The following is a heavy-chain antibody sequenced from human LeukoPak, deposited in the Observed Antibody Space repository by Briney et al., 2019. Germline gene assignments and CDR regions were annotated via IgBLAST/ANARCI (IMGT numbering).Heavy chain of an antibody. CDR3: ARSGSSGYYPTRGYYFDY. CDR1: GYSISSANY. D-gene: IGHD3-22*01. J-gene: IGHJ4*02. V-gene: IGHV4-38-2*02. Sequence: PSETLSLTCTVSGYSISSANYWAWIRQPPGKALEWIGSIYHSGSTYYNPSLKSRVTISVDTSKNESSLKLSSVTAADTAVYYCARSGSSGYYPTRGYYFDYWGQGTLVTVSS. CDR2: IYHSGST.